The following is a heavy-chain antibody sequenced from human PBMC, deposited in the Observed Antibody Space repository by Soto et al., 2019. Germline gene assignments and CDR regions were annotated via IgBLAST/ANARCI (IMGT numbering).Heavy chain of an antibody. CDR2: TYYIGRT. V-gene: IGHV4-59*13. CDR3: ARDVVGLTHFDY. Sequence: SETLSLTCTVSGDSISTYYWNWIRQPLGKGLEWIGYTYYIGRTNYNPSLNSRVTISLDTSRNQISLNLNSVTAADTAIYYCARDVVGLTHFDYWGQGILVTVSS. D-gene: IGHD2-21*01. CDR1: GDSISTYY. J-gene: IGHJ4*02.